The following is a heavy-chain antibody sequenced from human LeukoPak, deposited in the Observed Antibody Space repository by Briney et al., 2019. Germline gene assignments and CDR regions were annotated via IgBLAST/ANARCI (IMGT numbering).Heavy chain of an antibody. V-gene: IGHV3-7*01. Sequence: GGSLRLSCAASGFTFSSYWMSWVRQAPGKGLEWVANIKQDGSEKYYVDSVKGRFTTSRDNAKNSLYLQMNSLRAEDTAVYYCARDQSYDFWSGYYSYYGMDVWGQGTTVTVSS. D-gene: IGHD3-3*01. CDR3: ARDQSYDFWSGYYSYYGMDV. CDR2: IKQDGSEK. CDR1: GFTFSSYW. J-gene: IGHJ6*02.